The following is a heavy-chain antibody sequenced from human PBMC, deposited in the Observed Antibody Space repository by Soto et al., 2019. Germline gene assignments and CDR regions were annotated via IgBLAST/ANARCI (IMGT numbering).Heavy chain of an antibody. D-gene: IGHD3-22*01. CDR2: IYYSGST. CDR1: GGSISNYY. CDR3: ARGRGSGSNWYFDL. Sequence: QVQLQESGPGLVKPSETLSLTCTVSGGSISNYYWSWIRQPPGKGLEWIGYIYYSGSTNYNPSLQSRVTISVDTSKSQFSLKLTSVTAADTAVYYCARGRGSGSNWYFDLWGSGTLVTVSS. V-gene: IGHV4-59*01. J-gene: IGHJ2*01.